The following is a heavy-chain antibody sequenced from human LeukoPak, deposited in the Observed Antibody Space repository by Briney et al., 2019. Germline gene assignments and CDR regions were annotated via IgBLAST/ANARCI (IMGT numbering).Heavy chain of an antibody. D-gene: IGHD6-19*01. CDR1: GFTFSSYD. Sequence: PGGSLRLSCAASGFTFSSYDMGWVRQAPGKGLEWVSAISDSGTRTYYADSVRGRFTISRDKFKNTLYLHMNSLRAEDTAVYYCAKDSRRSNGWYYFDYWGQGTLVSVSS. V-gene: IGHV3-23*01. J-gene: IGHJ4*02. CDR2: ISDSGTRT. CDR3: AKDSRRSNGWYYFDY.